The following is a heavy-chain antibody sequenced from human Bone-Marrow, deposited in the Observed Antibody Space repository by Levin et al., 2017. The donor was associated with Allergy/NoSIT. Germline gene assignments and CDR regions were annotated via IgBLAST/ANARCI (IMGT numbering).Heavy chain of an antibody. CDR2: INSSSGTI. Sequence: QRGESLKISCATSGFTFSSYSMNWVRQAPGKGLEWVSYINSSSGTIYYADSVKGRFTISRDNAKKSLYLQMSSLLVEDTAVYYCVRGLPDYWGQGTLVTVSS. CDR3: VRGLPDY. J-gene: IGHJ4*02. CDR1: GFTFSSYS. V-gene: IGHV3-48*01.